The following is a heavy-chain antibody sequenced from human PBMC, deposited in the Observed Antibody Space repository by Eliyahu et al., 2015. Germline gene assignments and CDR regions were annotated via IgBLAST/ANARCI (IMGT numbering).Heavy chain of an antibody. D-gene: IGHD6-13*01. CDR1: GGSFPSYY. CDR2: INHSGKT. V-gene: IGHV4-34*01. J-gene: IGHJ5*02. CDR3: ARQTTDSSVRPNWFDP. Sequence: QVQLQQWGAGLLKPSETLSLTCAVYGGSFPSYYWSWIRQPPGKGLEWIGEINHSGKTNYKSSLKSRVTISIDTAKNQFSLKVNSVTAADTAVYYCARQTTDSSVRPNWFDPWGQGSLVTVSS.